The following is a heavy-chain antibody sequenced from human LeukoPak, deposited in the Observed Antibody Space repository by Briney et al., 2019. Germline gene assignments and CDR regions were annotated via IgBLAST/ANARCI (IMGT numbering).Heavy chain of an antibody. CDR3: ARLGASDYVWGKWWYFDY. V-gene: IGHV1-2*06. D-gene: IGHD3-16*01. CDR1: GYTFTGYY. CDR2: INPNSGGT. J-gene: IGHJ4*02. Sequence: GASVKLSCKASGYTFTGYYMHWGRQAPGPGLEWMGRINPNSGGTNYAQKFQGRVTMTRDTSISTAYMELSRLRSDDTAVYYCARLGASDYVWGKWWYFDYWGQGTLVTVSS.